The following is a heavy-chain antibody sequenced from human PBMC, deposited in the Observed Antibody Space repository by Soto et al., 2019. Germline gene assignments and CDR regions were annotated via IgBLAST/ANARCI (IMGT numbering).Heavy chain of an antibody. Sequence: QVQLQESGPGLVKPSETLSLTCTVSGGSISSYYWSWIRQPPGKGLEWIGYIYYSGSTNYNPSLKSRVTISVDTSKNQFSLKLSSVTAADTAVYYCARTRRQQLVNYYYYGMDVWGQGTTVTVSS. J-gene: IGHJ6*02. CDR3: ARTRRQQLVNYYYYGMDV. V-gene: IGHV4-59*01. CDR1: GGSISSYY. D-gene: IGHD6-13*01. CDR2: IYYSGST.